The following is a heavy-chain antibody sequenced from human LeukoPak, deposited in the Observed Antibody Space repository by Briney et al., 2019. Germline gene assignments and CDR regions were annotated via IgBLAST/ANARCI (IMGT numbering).Heavy chain of an antibody. D-gene: IGHD5-18*01. CDR3: AREEYNSGLDY. CDR1: GFTFSTYA. J-gene: IGHJ4*02. Sequence: GRSLRLSCAASGFTFSTYAMHWVRQAPGKGLEWVAVISFDGSNKYYADSVKGRFTISRDNSKNTLYLQVNSLRAEDTAVYYCAREEYNSGLDYWGQGTLVTVSS. CDR2: ISFDGSNK. V-gene: IGHV3-30*04.